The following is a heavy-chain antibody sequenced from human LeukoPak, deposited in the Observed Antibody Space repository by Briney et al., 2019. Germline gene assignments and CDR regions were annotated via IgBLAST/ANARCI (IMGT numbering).Heavy chain of an antibody. D-gene: IGHD6-19*01. CDR2: INHSGST. Sequence: SWVRQPPGKGLEWIGEINHSGSTNYNPSLKSRVTISVDTSKNQFSLKLSSVTAADTAVYYCARVEYSSGPDYWGQGTLVTVSS. V-gene: IGHV4-34*01. J-gene: IGHJ4*02. CDR3: ARVEYSSGPDY.